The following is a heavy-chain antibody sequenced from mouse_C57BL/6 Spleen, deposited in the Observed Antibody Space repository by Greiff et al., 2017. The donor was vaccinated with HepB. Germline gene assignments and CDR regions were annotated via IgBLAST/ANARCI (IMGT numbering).Heavy chain of an antibody. J-gene: IGHJ1*03. Sequence: EVQLQQSGPELVKPGASVKISCKASGYTFTDYYMNWVKQSHGKSLEWIGDINPNNGGTSYNQKFKGKATLTVDKSSSTAYMELRSLTSEDSAVYYCARRGLYYYGPWYFDVWGTGTTVTVSS. CDR3: ARRGLYYYGPWYFDV. V-gene: IGHV1-26*01. D-gene: IGHD1-1*01. CDR2: INPNNGGT. CDR1: GYTFTDYY.